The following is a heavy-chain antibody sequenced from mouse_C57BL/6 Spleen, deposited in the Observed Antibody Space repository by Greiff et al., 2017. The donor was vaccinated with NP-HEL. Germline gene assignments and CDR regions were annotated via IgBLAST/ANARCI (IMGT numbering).Heavy chain of an antibody. CDR2: ISSGGSYT. J-gene: IGHJ3*01. CDR3: ARQGWDGFAY. CDR1: GFTFSSYG. V-gene: IGHV5-6*01. Sequence: DVQLVESGGDLVKPGGSLKLSCAASGFTFSSYGMSWVRQTPDKRLEWVATISSGGSYTYYPDSVKGRFTISRDNAKNTLYLQMSSLKSEDTAMYYCARQGWDGFAYWGQGTLVTVSA. D-gene: IGHD4-1*01.